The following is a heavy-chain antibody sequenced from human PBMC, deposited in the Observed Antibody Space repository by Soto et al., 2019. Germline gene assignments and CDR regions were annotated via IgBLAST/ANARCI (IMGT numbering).Heavy chain of an antibody. CDR3: ARVMVAATLSYYYYYGMDV. J-gene: IGHJ6*02. CDR2: IIPIFGTA. D-gene: IGHD2-15*01. Sequence: SVKVSCKASGGTFSSYAISWVRQAPGQGLEWMGGIIPIFGTANYAQKFQGRVTITADESTSTAYMGLSSLRSEDTAVYYCARVMVAATLSYYYYYGMDVWGQGTTVTVSS. V-gene: IGHV1-69*13. CDR1: GGTFSSYA.